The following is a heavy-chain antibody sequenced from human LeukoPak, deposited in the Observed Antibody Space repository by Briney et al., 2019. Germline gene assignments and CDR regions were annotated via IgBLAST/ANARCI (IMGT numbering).Heavy chain of an antibody. V-gene: IGHV3-11*05. Sequence: GGSLRLSCAASAFTFSVYYMSWIRQAPGKGLEWVSYISSSSSYTNYADSVKGRFTISRDNAKNSLYLQMNSLRADDTAVYYCARGRARGVAAPFDYWGQGTLVTVSS. CDR2: ISSSSSYT. J-gene: IGHJ4*02. D-gene: IGHD3-10*01. CDR3: ARGRARGVAAPFDY. CDR1: AFTFSVYY.